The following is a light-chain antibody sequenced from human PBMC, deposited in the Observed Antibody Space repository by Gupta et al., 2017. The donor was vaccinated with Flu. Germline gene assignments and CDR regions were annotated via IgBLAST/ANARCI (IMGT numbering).Light chain of an antibody. CDR1: NIGSKG. J-gene: IGLJ2*01. CDR2: DDS. V-gene: IGLV3-21*02. Sequence: SYVLTQPPSVSVATGQTARFTCGGNNIGSKGVHWYQQKPGQAPVLVVYDDSARPSGIPERFSGSNAGNTATLTISRVEAGDEADYYCQVWDSNSDHVVFGGGTKLTVL. CDR3: QVWDSNSDHVV.